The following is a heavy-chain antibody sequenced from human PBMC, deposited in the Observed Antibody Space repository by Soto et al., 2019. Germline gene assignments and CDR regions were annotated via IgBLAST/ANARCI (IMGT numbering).Heavy chain of an antibody. CDR3: ARIIADWYFDL. V-gene: IGHV5-51*01. J-gene: IGHJ2*01. CDR1: GYSFALYW. Sequence: EVQLVQSGAEVKKPGESLKISCKGSGYSFALYWIDWVRQMPGKDLEWMGIIYPSDSDVRYSPSFQGQVTMSADKSISTVYLQWNSLKASDTAMYYCARIIADWYFDLWGRGTLVTVSS. D-gene: IGHD3-16*02. CDR2: IYPSDSDV.